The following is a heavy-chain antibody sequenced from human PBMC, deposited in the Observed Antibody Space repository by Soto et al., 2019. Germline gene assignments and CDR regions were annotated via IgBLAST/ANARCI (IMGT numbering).Heavy chain of an antibody. CDR2: ISSSSSYI. Sequence: TVGPLSLSCAASGFTCSAYSMSWVRQAPGKGLEWVSSISSSSSYIYYADSVKGRFTISRDNAKNSLYLQMNSLRAEDTAVYYCARELQLTGTTNNWFDPWGQGTLVTVSS. CDR3: ARELQLTGTTNNWFDP. V-gene: IGHV3-21*01. J-gene: IGHJ5*02. D-gene: IGHD1-7*01. CDR1: GFTCSAYS.